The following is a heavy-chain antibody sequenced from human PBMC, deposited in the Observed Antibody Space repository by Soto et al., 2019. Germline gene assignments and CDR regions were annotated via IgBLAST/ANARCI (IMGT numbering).Heavy chain of an antibody. V-gene: IGHV4-31*03. Sequence: SETLSLTCTVSGGSISSGGYYWSWIRQHPGKGLEWIGYIYYSGSTYYNPSLKSRVTISVDTSKNQFSLKLSSVTAADTAVYYCARDHKVSSGAFDIWGQGTMVTVS. J-gene: IGHJ3*02. CDR1: GGSISSGGYY. CDR2: IYYSGST. D-gene: IGHD5-18*01. CDR3: ARDHKVSSGAFDI.